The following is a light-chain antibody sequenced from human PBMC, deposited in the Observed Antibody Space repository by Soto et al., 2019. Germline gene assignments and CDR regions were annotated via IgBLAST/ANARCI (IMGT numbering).Light chain of an antibody. CDR1: SSNIESKT. J-gene: IGLJ3*02. CDR2: SNN. V-gene: IGLV1-44*01. Sequence: QTVVTQPPSASGTPGQRVTISCSGSSSNIESKTVNWYQHLPGTAPKLLIYSNNQRPSGVPDRFSGSKSDTSASLAISGLQSEDEADYYCATWDNSLNGPVFGGGTKLTVL. CDR3: ATWDNSLNGPV.